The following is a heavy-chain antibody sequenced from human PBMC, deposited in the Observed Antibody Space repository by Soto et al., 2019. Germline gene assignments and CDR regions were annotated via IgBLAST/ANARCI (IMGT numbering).Heavy chain of an antibody. Sequence: PSETLSLTCTVSGGSISSYYWSWIRQPPGKGLEWIGYIYYSGSTNYNPSLKSRVTISVDTSKNQFSLKLSSVTAADTAVYYCATSIAAAGTSLFDYWGQGTLVTVSS. V-gene: IGHV4-59*01. CDR3: ATSIAAAGTSLFDY. CDR1: GGSISSYY. J-gene: IGHJ4*02. D-gene: IGHD6-13*01. CDR2: IYYSGST.